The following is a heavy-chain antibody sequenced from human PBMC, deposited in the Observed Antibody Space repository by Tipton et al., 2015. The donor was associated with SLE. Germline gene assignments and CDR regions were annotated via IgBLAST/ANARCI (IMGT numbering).Heavy chain of an antibody. CDR1: GGSISSYY. CDR2: IYTSGST. CDR3: ARVLLDDILTGYSHDAFDI. V-gene: IGHV4-4*07. J-gene: IGHJ3*02. Sequence: TLSLTCTVSGGSISSYYWSWIRQPAGKGLEWIGRIYTSGSTNYNPSLKSRVTMSVDTSKNQFSLKLSSVTAADTAVYYCARVLLDDILTGYSHDAFDIWGQGTMVTVSS. D-gene: IGHD3-9*01.